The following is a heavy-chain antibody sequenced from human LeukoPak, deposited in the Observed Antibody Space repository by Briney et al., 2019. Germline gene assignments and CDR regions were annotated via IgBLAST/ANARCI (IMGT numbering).Heavy chain of an antibody. CDR3: AKVGPAAHHYYYYYMDV. CDR1: GFTFSSYG. V-gene: IGHV3-30*02. Sequence: QPGGSLRLSCAASGFTFSSYGMHWVRQAPGKGLEWVAFIRYDGSNKYYADSVKGRFTISRDNSKNTLYLQMNSLRAEDTAVYYCAKVGPAAHHYYYYYMDVWGKGTTVTVSS. J-gene: IGHJ6*03. CDR2: IRYDGSNK. D-gene: IGHD2-2*01.